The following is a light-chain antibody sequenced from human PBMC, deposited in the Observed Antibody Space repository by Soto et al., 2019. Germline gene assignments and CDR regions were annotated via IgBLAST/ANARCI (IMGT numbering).Light chain of an antibody. J-gene: IGKJ4*01. CDR3: QKDNSAPLT. CDR1: QGISSY. CDR2: AAS. Sequence: DIQMTQSPSSLSASVGDRVTITCRASQGISSYLAWYQQKPGKVPKLLIYAASTLQSGVPSRFSGSGSGTDFTLTISSLQPEDVATYYCQKDNSAPLTFGGGTKVEIK. V-gene: IGKV1-27*01.